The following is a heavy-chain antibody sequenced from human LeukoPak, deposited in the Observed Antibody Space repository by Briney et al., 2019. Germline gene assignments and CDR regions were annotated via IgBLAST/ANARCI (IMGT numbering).Heavy chain of an antibody. CDR2: IYYSGST. D-gene: IGHD2-21*02. CDR3: ARERGPRGVGYCGGDCGGFDY. J-gene: IGHJ4*02. V-gene: IGHV4-59*01. CDR1: GGSISSYY. Sequence: SETLSLTCTVSGGSISSYYWSWIRQPPGKGLEWIGYIYYSGSTNYNPSLKSRVTISVDTSKNQFSLKLSSVTAADTAVYYCARERGPRGVGYCGGDCGGFDYWGQGTLVTVSS.